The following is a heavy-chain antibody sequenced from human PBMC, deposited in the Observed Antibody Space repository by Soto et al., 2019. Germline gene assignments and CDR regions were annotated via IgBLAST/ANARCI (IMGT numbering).Heavy chain of an antibody. V-gene: IGHV2-5*02. CDR1: GFSLSSSGVG. CDR2: TYWDDDK. CDR3: AHRQRTVYFDY. Sequence: QITLKESGPTLVKPTQTLTLTCTFSGFSLSSSGVGVGWIRQPPGKALEWLALTYWDDDKRYSPSLKSRLTITKDTSKNQVVLTMTNMDPVDTATYYCAHRQRTVYFDYWGQGTLVTVSS. D-gene: IGHD4-17*01. J-gene: IGHJ4*02.